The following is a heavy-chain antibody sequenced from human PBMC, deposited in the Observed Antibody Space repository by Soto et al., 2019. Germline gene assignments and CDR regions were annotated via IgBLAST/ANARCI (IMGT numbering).Heavy chain of an antibody. Sequence: SETLSVSCSVSGGKSVSVGDCWSCIRQTPGKGLEWIGYIYYTGSTNYSPSLKSRVTISVDTSKNQFYLKLSSVTAADTAVYYCARVRAGIAAAGTRGSFDYLRQGTLVTSP. CDR2: IYYTGST. CDR3: ARVRAGIAAAGTRGSFDY. CDR1: GGKSVSVGDC. D-gene: IGHD6-13*01. V-gene: IGHV4-61*08. J-gene: IGHJ4*02.